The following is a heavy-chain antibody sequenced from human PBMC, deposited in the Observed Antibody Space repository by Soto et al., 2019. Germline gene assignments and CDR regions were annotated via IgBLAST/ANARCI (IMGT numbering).Heavy chain of an antibody. CDR3: AREGQQQLVFWTPYYFDY. CDR1: GGSISSYY. J-gene: IGHJ4*02. V-gene: IGHV4-4*07. D-gene: IGHD6-13*01. Sequence: PSETLSLTCTVSGGSISSYYWSWIRQPAGKGLEWIGRIYTSGSTNYNPSLKSRVTMSVDTSKNQFSLKLSSVTAADTAVYYCAREGQQQLVFWTPYYFDYWGQGTLVTVSS. CDR2: IYTSGST.